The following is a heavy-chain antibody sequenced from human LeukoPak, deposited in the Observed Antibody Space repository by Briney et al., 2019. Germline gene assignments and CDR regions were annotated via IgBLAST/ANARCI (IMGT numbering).Heavy chain of an antibody. Sequence: GGSLRLSCAASGFTFSSYEMNWVRQAPGKGLEWVSAISGSGGSTYYADSVKGRFTISRDNSKNTLYLQMNSLRAEDTAVYYCAKLASIVVVTATQYYFDYWGQGTLVTVSS. CDR1: GFTFSSYE. J-gene: IGHJ4*02. CDR2: ISGSGGST. CDR3: AKLASIVVVTATQYYFDY. D-gene: IGHD2-21*02. V-gene: IGHV3-23*01.